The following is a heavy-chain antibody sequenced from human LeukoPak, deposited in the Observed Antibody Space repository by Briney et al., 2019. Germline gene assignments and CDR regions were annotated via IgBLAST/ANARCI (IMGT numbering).Heavy chain of an antibody. V-gene: IGHV1-2*04. Sequence: ASVKVSCKASGYTFTGYYMHWVRQAPGQGLEWMGWINPNSGGTNYAQKFQGWVTMTRDTSISTAYMELSRLRSDDTAVYCCARGPSRGYSYGNFDYWGQGTLVTVSS. CDR3: ARGPSRGYSYGNFDY. D-gene: IGHD5-18*01. J-gene: IGHJ4*02. CDR1: GYTFTGYY. CDR2: INPNSGGT.